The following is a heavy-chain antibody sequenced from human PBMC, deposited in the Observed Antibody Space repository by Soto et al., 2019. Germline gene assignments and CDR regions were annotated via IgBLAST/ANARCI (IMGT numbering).Heavy chain of an antibody. CDR1: GFPFSDAY. CDR3: NTGRCTNGVCDDY. CDR2: IRTKTDDGTA. D-gene: IGHD2-8*01. V-gene: IGHV3-15*01. J-gene: IGHJ4*01. Sequence: GGSLRLSCAVSGFPFSDAYMTWVRQAPGKGLEWLGRIRTKTDDGTADYAAHVKDRFIVSRDDSKETLYLQMNSLRTEDTAVYFCNTGRCTNGVCDDYWGHGTLVTVSS.